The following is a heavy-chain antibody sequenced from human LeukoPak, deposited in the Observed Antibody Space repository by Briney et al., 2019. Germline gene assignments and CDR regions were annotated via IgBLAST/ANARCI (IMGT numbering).Heavy chain of an antibody. Sequence: PGGSLRLSCAASGFTFSSYWMSWVRQAPGKGLEWVANIKQDGSEKYYVDSVKGRFTISRDNAKNSLYLQMNSLRAEGTAVYYCAREVGSGGSLGFDYWGQGTLVTVSS. CDR2: IKQDGSEK. V-gene: IGHV3-7*01. D-gene: IGHD2-15*01. J-gene: IGHJ4*02. CDR3: AREVGSGGSLGFDY. CDR1: GFTFSSYW.